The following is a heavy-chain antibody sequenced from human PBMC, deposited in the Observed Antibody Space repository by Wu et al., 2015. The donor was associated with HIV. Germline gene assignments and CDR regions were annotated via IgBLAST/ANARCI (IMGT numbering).Heavy chain of an antibody. J-gene: IGHJ4*02. D-gene: IGHD3-16*01. CDR3: AKVVHYYDGWGLDS. CDR2: LSAHNGNT. CDR1: TYTFRTYG. Sequence: QTHLRQSGPEVKRPGASVRVSCMASTYTFRTYGLAWVRQAPGQGLEWMGWLSAHNGNTNYAQKFQDRITISTDTSAKTAYLQLRSLKSDDTATYYCAKVVHYYDGWGLDSWGQGTLVIVSS. V-gene: IGHV1-18*01.